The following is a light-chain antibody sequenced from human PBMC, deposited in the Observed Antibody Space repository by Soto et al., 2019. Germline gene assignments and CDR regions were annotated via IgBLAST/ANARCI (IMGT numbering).Light chain of an antibody. V-gene: IGKV1-5*01. J-gene: IGKJ1*01. Sequence: HLPPTPSTLSSSVGDRVTITCRAGRDTNYWLAWYQQKAGRAPKLLIYGASTLASGVPSRFSGRGSGTEFTLTISRLQADDSASYFCERYIDSFGQGTKVDIK. CDR1: RDTNYW. CDR3: ERYIDS. CDR2: GAS.